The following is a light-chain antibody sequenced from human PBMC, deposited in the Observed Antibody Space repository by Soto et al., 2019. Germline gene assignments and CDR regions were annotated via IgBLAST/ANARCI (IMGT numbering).Light chain of an antibody. Sequence: DIQMTQSPSTLSASVGDRVTITCRASQSISSWLAWYQQKPGKAPKLLIYDASSLESGVPSRFSGSGSGTEFILTISSLQPDDFATYYCQQYNSMGTFGQGTKVDIK. J-gene: IGKJ1*01. V-gene: IGKV1-5*01. CDR2: DAS. CDR3: QQYNSMGT. CDR1: QSISSW.